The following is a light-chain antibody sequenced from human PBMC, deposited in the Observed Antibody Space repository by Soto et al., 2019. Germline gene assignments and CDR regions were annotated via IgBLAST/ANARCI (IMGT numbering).Light chain of an antibody. V-gene: IGKV3-20*01. CDR3: QQYGSSPIT. Sequence: DIVVTQSPGTLSLSPGERATLSCRASQSVSSSYLAWYQQKPGQAPRHLIYGASSRATGIPDRFSGSGSGTDFTLTISRLEPEGFAVYYCQQYGSSPITFGQGTRLEIQ. J-gene: IGKJ5*01. CDR1: QSVSSSY. CDR2: GAS.